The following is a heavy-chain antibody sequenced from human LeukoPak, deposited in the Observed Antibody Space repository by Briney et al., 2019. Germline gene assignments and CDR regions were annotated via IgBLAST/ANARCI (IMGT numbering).Heavy chain of an antibody. D-gene: IGHD2-15*01. V-gene: IGHV5-51*01. CDR3: AKSGGSRPLYFDY. Sequence: GESLKISCKGSGYTFSNHWIGWVRQMPGRGLEWMGIIYPGDSDTRYSPSFQGQVTISADKSITTAYIQWSSLKASDTAMYFCAKSGGSRPLYFDYWGRGALVTVSS. CDR2: IYPGDSDT. CDR1: GYTFSNHW. J-gene: IGHJ4*02.